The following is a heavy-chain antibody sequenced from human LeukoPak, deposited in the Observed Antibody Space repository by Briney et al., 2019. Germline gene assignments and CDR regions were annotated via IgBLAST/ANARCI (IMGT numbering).Heavy chain of an antibody. Sequence: PGGSLRLSCAASGFTFSSYAMSWVRQAPGKGLEWVSAISGSGDSTYYAASVKGRFTISRDNSKNTLYLQMNSLRAEDTAVYSCAKESGYTSGAFDYWGQGTLVTVSS. J-gene: IGHJ4*02. D-gene: IGHD2-2*02. CDR3: AKESGYTSGAFDY. CDR2: ISGSGDST. CDR1: GFTFSSYA. V-gene: IGHV3-23*01.